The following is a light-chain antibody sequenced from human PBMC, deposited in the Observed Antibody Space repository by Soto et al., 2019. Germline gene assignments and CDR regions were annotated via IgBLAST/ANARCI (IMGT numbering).Light chain of an antibody. CDR1: SGDVGGYNY. J-gene: IGLJ1*01. V-gene: IGLV2-14*03. CDR3: CSYTSSTIYV. CDR2: DVT. Sequence: QSVLTQPASVSGSPGQSIAISCTGTSGDVGGYNYVSWYQQHPGKAPKLMIYDVTSRPSGVSDRFSGSKSGTTASLTISGLQAEDEADYYCCSYTSSTIYVFGTGTKLTVL.